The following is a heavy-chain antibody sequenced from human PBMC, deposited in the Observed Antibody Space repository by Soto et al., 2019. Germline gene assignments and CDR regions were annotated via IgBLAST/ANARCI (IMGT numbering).Heavy chain of an antibody. J-gene: IGHJ4*02. V-gene: IGHV5-10-1*04. D-gene: IGHD3-22*01. CDR2: IDPSDSDT. CDR1: GYSFTTYW. Sequence: PGESLKISCKGSGYSFTTYWISWVRQMPGKGLEWMGRIDPSDSDTRYSPSFQGQVTISADKSISTAYLQWSSLKASDTAMYYCARRGPDSSGYYYFDYWGQGTLVTVSS. CDR3: ARRGPDSSGYYYFDY.